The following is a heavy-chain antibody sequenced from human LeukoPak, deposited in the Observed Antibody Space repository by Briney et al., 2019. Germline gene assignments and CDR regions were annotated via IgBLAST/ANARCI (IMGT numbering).Heavy chain of an antibody. J-gene: IGHJ4*02. CDR2: INPSGGST. D-gene: IGHD3-9*01. CDR3: ARELYYGDYDILTGTFDY. V-gene: IGHV1-46*01. CDR1: GYTFTSYY. Sequence: AASVKVSCKASGYTFTSYYMHWVRQAPGQGLEWMGIINPSGGSTSYAQKFQGRVTMTRDTSTSTVYMELSSLRSEDTAVYYCARELYYGDYDILTGTFDYWGQGTLVTVSS.